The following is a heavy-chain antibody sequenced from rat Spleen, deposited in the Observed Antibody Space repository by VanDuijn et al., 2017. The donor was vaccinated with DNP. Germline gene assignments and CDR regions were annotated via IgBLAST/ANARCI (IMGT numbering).Heavy chain of an antibody. CDR1: GFTFNNYW. V-gene: IGHV5-31*01. Sequence: EVQLVESGGDLVQPGRSLKVSCVASGFTFNNYWMTWTRQVPGKGLEWVASITSSGGDSYYPDSVKGRFTISRDNAKNTLYLQMNSLRSEDPAFYFGTRTRVYTLFDYGGQGVMVTVSS. J-gene: IGHJ2*01. CDR3: TRTRVYTLFDY. CDR2: ITSSGGDS. D-gene: IGHD1-4*01.